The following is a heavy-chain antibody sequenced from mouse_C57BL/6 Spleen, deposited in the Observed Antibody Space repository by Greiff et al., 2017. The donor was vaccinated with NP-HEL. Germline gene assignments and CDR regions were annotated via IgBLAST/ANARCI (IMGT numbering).Heavy chain of an antibody. CDR2: IYPGDGDT. Sequence: VQLQQSGPELVKPGASVKISCKASGYAFSSSWMNWVKQRPGKGLEWIGRIYPGDGDTNYNGKFKGKATLTADKSSSTAYMQLSSLTSEDSAVYFCAREAGLLYYFDYWGQGTTLTVSS. J-gene: IGHJ2*01. CDR1: GYAFSSSW. D-gene: IGHD1-1*01. CDR3: AREAGLLYYFDY. V-gene: IGHV1-82*01.